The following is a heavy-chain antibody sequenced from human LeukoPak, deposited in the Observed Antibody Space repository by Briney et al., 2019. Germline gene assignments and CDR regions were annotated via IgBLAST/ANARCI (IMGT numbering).Heavy chain of an antibody. V-gene: IGHV3-21*01. CDR3: ARGRAARGYYGMDV. Sequence: GGSLRLSCAASGFTFSSYSMNWVRQAPGKGLEWVSSISSSSSYIYYADSVKGRFTISRDNAKNSLYLQMNSLRAEDTAVYYCARGRAARGYYGMDVWGQGTTVTVSS. D-gene: IGHD6-13*01. J-gene: IGHJ6*02. CDR2: ISSSSSYI. CDR1: GFTFSSYS.